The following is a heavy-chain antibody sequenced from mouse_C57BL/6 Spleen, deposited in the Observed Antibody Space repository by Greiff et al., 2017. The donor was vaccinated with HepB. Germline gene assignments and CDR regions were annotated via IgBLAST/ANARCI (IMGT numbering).Heavy chain of an antibody. Sequence: VKLQESGAELMKPGASVKLSCKATGYTFTGYWIEWVKQRPGHGLEWIGEILPGSGSTNYNEKFKGKATFTADTSSNTAYMQLSSLTTEDSAIYYCALFYYGNYGFAYWGQGTLVTVSA. J-gene: IGHJ3*01. CDR3: ALFYYGNYGFAY. CDR1: GYTFTGYW. D-gene: IGHD2-1*01. CDR2: ILPGSGST. V-gene: IGHV1-9*01.